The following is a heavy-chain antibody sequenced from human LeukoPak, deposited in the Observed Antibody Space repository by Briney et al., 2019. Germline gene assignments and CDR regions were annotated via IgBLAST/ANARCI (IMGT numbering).Heavy chain of an antibody. V-gene: IGHV3-21*01. CDR2: ISSSSSYI. D-gene: IGHD3-22*01. Sequence: ETLSLTCTVSGGSISSSSYYWGWIRQPPGKGLEWVSSISSSSSYIYYADSVKGRFTISRDNAKNSLYLQMNSLRAEDTAVYYCARESSGLGPEYFQHWGQGTLVTVSS. J-gene: IGHJ1*01. CDR1: GGSISSSS. CDR3: ARESSGLGPEYFQH.